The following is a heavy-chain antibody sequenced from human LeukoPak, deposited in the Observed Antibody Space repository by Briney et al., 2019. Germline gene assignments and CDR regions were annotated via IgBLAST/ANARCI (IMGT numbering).Heavy chain of an antibody. D-gene: IGHD2-8*01. Sequence: SETLSLTCTVSGGSIRSSYYYWGWIRQPPGKGLEWIGSIYDSGSTYYNPSLKSRVTISVDTSKNQFSLKLSSVTAADTAVYYCARDQDDYRGNGDWFDPWGQGRLVTVSS. CDR1: GGSIRSSYYY. V-gene: IGHV4-39*07. J-gene: IGHJ5*02. CDR3: ARDQDDYRGNGDWFDP. CDR2: IYDSGST.